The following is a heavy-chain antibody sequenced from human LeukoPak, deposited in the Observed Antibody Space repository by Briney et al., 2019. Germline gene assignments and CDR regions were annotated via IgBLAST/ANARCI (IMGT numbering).Heavy chain of an antibody. Sequence: GESLKISCKGSGCSFTSYWIGWVRQMPGKGLEWMGIIYPGDSDTKYSPSFRGQVTISADKSTSTAYLQWSSLRASDTAMYYCARGRGDNGFYHDAFDLWGQGTVVTVSS. CDR1: GCSFTSYW. V-gene: IGHV5-51*01. CDR3: ARGRGDNGFYHDAFDL. CDR2: IYPGDSDT. J-gene: IGHJ3*01. D-gene: IGHD2-8*01.